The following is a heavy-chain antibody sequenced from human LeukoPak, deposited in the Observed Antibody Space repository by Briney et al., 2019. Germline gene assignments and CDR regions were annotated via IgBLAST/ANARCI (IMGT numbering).Heavy chain of an antibody. CDR2: ISYDGSNK. Sequence: PGGSLRLSCAASGFTFSSYAMHWVRQAPGKGLEWVAVISYDGSNKYYADSVKGRFTISRDNSKNTLYLQMNSLRAEDTAVYYCARDLNDAFDIWGQGTMVTASS. CDR3: ARDLNDAFDI. V-gene: IGHV3-30-3*01. CDR1: GFTFSSYA. J-gene: IGHJ3*02.